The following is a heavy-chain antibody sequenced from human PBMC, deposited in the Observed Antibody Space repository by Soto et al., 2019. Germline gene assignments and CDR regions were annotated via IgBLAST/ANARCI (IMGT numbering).Heavy chain of an antibody. CDR3: ARTIMSQLDNWNDLDY. D-gene: IGHD1-1*01. Sequence: GGSLRLSCAASGFTFSSYGMHWVRQAPGKGLEWVAVIWYDGSNKYYADSVKGRFTISRDNSKNTLYLQMNSLRAEDTAVYYCARTIMSQLDNWNDLDYWGQGTLVTVSS. V-gene: IGHV3-33*01. CDR1: GFTFSSYG. J-gene: IGHJ4*02. CDR2: IWYDGSNK.